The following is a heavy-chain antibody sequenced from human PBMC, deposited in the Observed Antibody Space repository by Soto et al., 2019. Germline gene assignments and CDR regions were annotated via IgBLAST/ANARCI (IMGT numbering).Heavy chain of an antibody. D-gene: IGHD3-22*01. CDR3: ARGYYDSSRYSWAYYFDY. CDR2: IYYSGST. V-gene: IGHV4-59*01. Sequence: ETLSLTCXVSGGSISSYYWSWIRQPPGKGLEWIGYIYYSGSTNYNPSLKSRVTISVDTSKNQFSLKLSSVTAADTAVYYCARGYYDSSRYSWAYYFDYWGQGTLVTVSS. CDR1: GGSISSYY. J-gene: IGHJ4*02.